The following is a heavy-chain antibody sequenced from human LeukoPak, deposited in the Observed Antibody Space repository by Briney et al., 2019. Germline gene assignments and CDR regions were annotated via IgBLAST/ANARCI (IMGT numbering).Heavy chain of an antibody. CDR3: ARFANWNSAHHADAYDAFDI. CDR2: IYSGGST. CDR1: GFTVSSNY. Sequence: GGSLRLSCAASGFTVSSNYMSWVRQAPGKGLEWVSVIYSGGSTYYADSVKGRFTISRHNSKNTLYLQMNSLRAEDTAVYYCARFANWNSAHHADAYDAFDIWGQGTMVTVSS. J-gene: IGHJ3*02. V-gene: IGHV3-53*04. D-gene: IGHD1/OR15-1a*01.